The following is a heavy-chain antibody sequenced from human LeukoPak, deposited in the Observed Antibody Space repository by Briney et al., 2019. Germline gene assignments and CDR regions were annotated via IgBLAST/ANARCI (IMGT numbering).Heavy chain of an antibody. CDR2: FDPEDGET. D-gene: IGHD4-17*01. CDR1: GYTLTELS. CDR3: ATDADYGEGYYFDY. Sequence: ASVKVSCKVSGYTLTELSMHWVRQAPGKGFEWMGGFDPEDGETIYAQKFQGRVTMTEDTSTDTAYMELSSLRSEDTAVYYCATDADYGEGYYFDYWGQGTLVTVSS. V-gene: IGHV1-24*01. J-gene: IGHJ4*02.